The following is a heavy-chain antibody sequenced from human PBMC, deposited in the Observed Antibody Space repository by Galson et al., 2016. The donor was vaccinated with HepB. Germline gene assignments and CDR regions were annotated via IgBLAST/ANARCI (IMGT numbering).Heavy chain of an antibody. J-gene: IGHJ5*02. CDR1: GDSISSSY. Sequence: SETLSLTCTVSGDSISSSYWSWIRQPPGKGLEWIGYISKSGSTTYNPSLSSRVIISADRSTNRLSLKVSSVTAADTAVYYCARLRGTSGGGYEGLDHWGQGTLVTVAS. CDR3: ARLRGTSGGGYEGLDH. D-gene: IGHD5-12*01. V-gene: IGHV4-59*01. CDR2: ISKSGST.